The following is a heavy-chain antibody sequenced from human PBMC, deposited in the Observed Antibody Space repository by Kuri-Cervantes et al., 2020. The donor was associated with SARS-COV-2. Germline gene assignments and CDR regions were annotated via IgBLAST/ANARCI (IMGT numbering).Heavy chain of an antibody. D-gene: IGHD3-3*01. V-gene: IGHV4-4*07. CDR2: IYTSGST. CDR1: GGTISSYY. Sequence: SETLSLTCTVSGGTISSYYRSWIRQPAGKGLEWIGRIYTSGSTKYNPTLKRRVTIIVVTSKNQFSLKLSSVTTADTAVYYCARMCYDFWSGYYKYYFDYWGQGTLVTVSS. CDR3: ARMCYDFWSGYYKYYFDY. J-gene: IGHJ4*02.